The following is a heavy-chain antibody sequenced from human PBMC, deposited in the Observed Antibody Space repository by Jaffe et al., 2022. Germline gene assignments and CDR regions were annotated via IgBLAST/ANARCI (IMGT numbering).Heavy chain of an antibody. J-gene: IGHJ4*02. CDR2: INAGNGNT. Sequence: QVQLVQSGAEVKKPGASVKVSCKASGYTFTSYAMHWVRQAPGQRLEWMGWINAGNGNTKYSQKFQGRVTITRDTSASTAYMELSSLRSEDTAVYYCASVAIRGIAAAVPFAGWGQGTLVTVSS. D-gene: IGHD6-13*01. V-gene: IGHV1-3*01. CDR3: ASVAIRGIAAAVPFAG. CDR1: GYTFTSYA.